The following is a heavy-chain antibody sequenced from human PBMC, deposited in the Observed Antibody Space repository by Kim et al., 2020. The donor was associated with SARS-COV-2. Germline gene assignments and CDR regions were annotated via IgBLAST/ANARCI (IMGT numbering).Heavy chain of an antibody. J-gene: IGHJ6*02. D-gene: IGHD2-15*01. CDR1: GFTFSSYS. V-gene: IGHV3-21*01. CDR3: VPTLTTPYYYYGMDV. Sequence: GGSLRLSCAASGFTFSSYSMNWVRQAPGKGLEWVSSISSSSSYIYYADSVKGRFTISRDNAKNSLYLQMNSLRAEDTAVYYCVPTLTTPYYYYGMDVWGQGTTVTVSS. CDR2: ISSSSSYI.